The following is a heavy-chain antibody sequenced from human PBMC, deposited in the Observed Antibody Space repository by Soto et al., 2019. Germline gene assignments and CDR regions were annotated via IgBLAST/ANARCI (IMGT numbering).Heavy chain of an antibody. Sequence: GGSLRLSCAASGFTFSSYGMHWVRQAPGKGLEWVAVIWYDGSNKYYADSVKGRFTISRDNSKNTRYLQMNSLRAEDTAVYYCARDRPAVADTFDIWGQGTMVTVSS. CDR2: IWYDGSNK. D-gene: IGHD6-19*01. V-gene: IGHV3-33*01. CDR1: GFTFSSYG. J-gene: IGHJ3*02. CDR3: ARDRPAVADTFDI.